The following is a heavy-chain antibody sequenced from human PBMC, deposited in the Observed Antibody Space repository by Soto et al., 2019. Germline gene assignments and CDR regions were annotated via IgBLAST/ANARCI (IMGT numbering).Heavy chain of an antibody. D-gene: IGHD3-10*01. CDR2: IYYSGST. Sequence: QVQLQESGPGLVKPSETLSLTCTVSGGSISSYYWSWIRQPPGKGLEWIGYIYYSGSTNYNPSLKGRVTLLVDPSKNQFSLKQNSMTAADTAVYYCARHNYGSGSTYFDYWGQGTLVTVSS. J-gene: IGHJ4*02. V-gene: IGHV4-59*08. CDR1: GGSISSYY. CDR3: ARHNYGSGSTYFDY.